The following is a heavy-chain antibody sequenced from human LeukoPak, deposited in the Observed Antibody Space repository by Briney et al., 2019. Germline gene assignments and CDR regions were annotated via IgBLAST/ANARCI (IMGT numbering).Heavy chain of an antibody. Sequence: GGSLRLSCAASGFTFNIYAMSWVRQAPGKGLEWVSTIRGSDGTTYYADSVKGRFTISRDNSKNTLYLQMNSLRAEDTAVYYCAKRCVRGWSTDAFDFWGQGKKVTVSS. V-gene: IGHV3-23*01. CDR2: IRGSDGTT. CDR3: AKRCVRGWSTDAFDF. CDR1: GFTFNIYA. J-gene: IGHJ3*01. D-gene: IGHD6-19*01.